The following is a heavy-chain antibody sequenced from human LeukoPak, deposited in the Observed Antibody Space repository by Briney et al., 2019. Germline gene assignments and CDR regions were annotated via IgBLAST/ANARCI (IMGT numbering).Heavy chain of an antibody. V-gene: IGHV3-23*01. CDR2: ISDTGATT. CDR3: AKDTSIGRYCTNGVCSPFDY. D-gene: IGHD2-8*01. Sequence: GGSLRLSCAGSGFTFSSYAMSWARQAPGKGLEWVSAISDTGATTYDADSVKGRFTIPRDNSRSTLYLQMNSLRAEDTALYYCAKDTSIGRYCTNGVCSPFDYCGQGTLVTVSS. J-gene: IGHJ4*02. CDR1: GFTFSSYA.